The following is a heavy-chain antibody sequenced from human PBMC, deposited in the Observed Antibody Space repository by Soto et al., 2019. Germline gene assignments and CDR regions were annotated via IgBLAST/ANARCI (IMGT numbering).Heavy chain of an antibody. CDR1: GFTFSSYA. CDR2: ISGSGATT. CDR3: AKLRYFDWSAYNWFEY. V-gene: IGHV3-23*01. D-gene: IGHD3-9*01. J-gene: IGHJ5*01. Sequence: EVQLLESGGGLVQPGGSLRLSCAASGFTFSSYAMTWVRQAPGKGLEWVSGISGSGATTSYADSVKGRFTVSRDNSKNXLYHQMNSLRVEDTAVYHCAKLRYFDWSAYNWFEYWGQGTPVIVSS.